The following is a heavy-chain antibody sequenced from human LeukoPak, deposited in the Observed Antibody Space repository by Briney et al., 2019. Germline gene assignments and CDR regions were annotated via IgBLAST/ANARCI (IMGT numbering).Heavy chain of an antibody. CDR2: IYHSGST. CDR3: ASGASGSYKGHYYYYYMDV. Sequence: KPSETLSLTCAVSGYSISSGYYWGWIRQPPGKGLEWIGSIYHSGSTYYNPSLKSRVTISVDTSKNQFSLKLSSVTAADTAGYYCASGASGSYKGHYYYYYMDVWGKGTTVTVSS. CDR1: GYSISSGYY. V-gene: IGHV4-38-2*01. J-gene: IGHJ6*03. D-gene: IGHD1-26*01.